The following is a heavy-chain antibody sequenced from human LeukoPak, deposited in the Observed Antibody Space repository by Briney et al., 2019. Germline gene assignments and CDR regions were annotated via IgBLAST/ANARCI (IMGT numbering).Heavy chain of an antibody. J-gene: IGHJ4*02. CDR3: AKDVLVRGAPVMSDY. D-gene: IGHD3-10*01. V-gene: IGHV3-23*01. CDR1: GFTFSSYA. Sequence: GGSLRLSCAASGFTFSSYAMSRVRQAPGKGLEWVSAISGSGGSTYYADSVKGRFTISRDNSKNTLYLQMNSLRAEDTAVYYCAKDVLVRGAPVMSDYWGQGTLVTVSS. CDR2: ISGSGGST.